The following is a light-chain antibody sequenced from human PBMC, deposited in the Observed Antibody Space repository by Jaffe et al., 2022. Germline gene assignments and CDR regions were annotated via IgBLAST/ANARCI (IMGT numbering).Light chain of an antibody. Sequence: QSALTQPRSVSGSPGQSVTISCTGTSSDVGGYNYVSWYQHHPGKAPKVMIYDVSKRPSGVPDRFSGSKSGNTASLTISGLQAEDEADYYCCSYAGSYGVVFGGGTKLTVL. CDR3: CSYAGSYGVV. CDR2: DVS. V-gene: IGLV2-11*01. CDR1: SSDVGGYNY. J-gene: IGLJ2*01.